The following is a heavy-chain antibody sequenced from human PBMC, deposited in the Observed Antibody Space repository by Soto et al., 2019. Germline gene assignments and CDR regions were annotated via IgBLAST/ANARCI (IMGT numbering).Heavy chain of an antibody. CDR2: TYYSGST. CDR1: GDSINSNYC. D-gene: IGHD3-10*01. J-gene: IGHJ4*02. Sequence: QVQLQESGPGLVRPSGTLSLTCAVSGDSINSNYCWTWVRQPPGKGLEWSAETYYSGSTSYKPGLKRRATISRDKYNNPFSLILTSVTAADTVMYSCARDNGWGLAYWGQGTLVTVSS. CDR3: ARDNGWGLAY. V-gene: IGHV4-4*02.